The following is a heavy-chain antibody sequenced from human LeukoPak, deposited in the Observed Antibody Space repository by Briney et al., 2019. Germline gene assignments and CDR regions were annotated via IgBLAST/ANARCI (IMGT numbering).Heavy chain of an antibody. D-gene: IGHD4-23*01. CDR3: TSSGSRWDYFDY. J-gene: IGHJ4*02. V-gene: IGHV3-15*05. CDR1: GFTFSKAW. CDR2: IKTKSEGGTT. Sequence: PGGSLRLSCAASGFTFSKAWMIWVCQAPGKGLEWVARIKTKSEGGTTDYAAPVKGRFTISRDDSKNTLYLQMNSLKTEDTAVYYCTSSGSRWDYFDYWGQGILATVSS.